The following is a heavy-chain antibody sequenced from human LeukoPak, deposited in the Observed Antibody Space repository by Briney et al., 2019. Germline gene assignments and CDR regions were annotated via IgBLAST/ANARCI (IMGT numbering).Heavy chain of an antibody. J-gene: IGHJ4*02. V-gene: IGHV1-8*01. D-gene: IGHD2-15*01. Sequence: ASVKVSCKASGYTFTSYDINWVRQATGQGLEWMGWMNPNSGNTGYAQKFQGRVAMTRNSSISTAYMELSSLTSEDTAVYYCARGLVFCSDGSCYPLNYWGRGPLFTFSS. CDR1: GYTFTSYD. CDR3: ARGLVFCSDGSCYPLNY. CDR2: MNPNSGNT.